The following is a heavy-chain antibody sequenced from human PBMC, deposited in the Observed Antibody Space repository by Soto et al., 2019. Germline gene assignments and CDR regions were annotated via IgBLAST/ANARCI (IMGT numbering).Heavy chain of an antibody. CDR2: ISGSGGST. Sequence: GGSLRLSCAASGFTFSSYAMSWVRQAPGKGLEWVSAISGSGGSTYYADSVKGRFTISRDNSKNTLYLQMNSLRAEDTAVYYCAKSRRSYSNGWYDFDYWGQGTLVTVSS. CDR1: GFTFSSYA. V-gene: IGHV3-23*01. D-gene: IGHD6-19*01. J-gene: IGHJ4*02. CDR3: AKSRRSYSNGWYDFDY.